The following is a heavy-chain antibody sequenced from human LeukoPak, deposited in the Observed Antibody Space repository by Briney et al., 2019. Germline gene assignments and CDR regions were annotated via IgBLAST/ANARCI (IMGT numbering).Heavy chain of an antibody. J-gene: IGHJ4*02. D-gene: IGHD3-3*01. CDR3: ARGFRGKDDFWSGYDYFDY. CDR2: IKQDGSEK. V-gene: IGHV3-7*01. Sequence: PGGSLRLSCAASGFTFSSYWMSWVRQAPGKGLEWVANIKQDGSEKYYVDSVKGRFTISRDNAKNSLYLQMNSPRAEDTAVYYCARGFRGKDDFWSGYDYFDYWGQGTLVTVSS. CDR1: GFTFSSYW.